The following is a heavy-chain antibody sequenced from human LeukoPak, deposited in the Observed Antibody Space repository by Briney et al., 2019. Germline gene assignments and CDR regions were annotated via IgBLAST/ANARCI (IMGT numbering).Heavy chain of an antibody. V-gene: IGHV3-74*03. Sequence: GGSLRLSCAASGFTFDDYAMHWVRQAPGKGLDWVSRISSDGTYTEYADSVKGRFTISRDNAKDTLYLQVNSLRAEDTAVYYCAITVDCRATTDCYSYFHHWGQGTLVTVSS. CDR2: ISSDGTYT. CDR1: GFTFDDYA. D-gene: IGHD2-21*02. CDR3: AITVDCRATTDCYSYFHH. J-gene: IGHJ1*01.